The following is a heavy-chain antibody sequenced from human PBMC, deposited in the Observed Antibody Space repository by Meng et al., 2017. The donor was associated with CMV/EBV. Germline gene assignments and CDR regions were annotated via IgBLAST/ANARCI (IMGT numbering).Heavy chain of an antibody. J-gene: IGHJ4*02. D-gene: IGHD4-17*01. Sequence: GSLRLSCTVSGGSISSSSYCWGWIRQPPGKGLEWIGSIYYSGSNYYNPSLKSRVTISVDTSKNQFSLKLSSVTAADTAVYYCARPHYANYFDYWGQGTLVTVSS. CDR1: GGSISSSSYC. CDR3: ARPHYANYFDY. V-gene: IGHV4-39*01. CDR2: IYYSGSN.